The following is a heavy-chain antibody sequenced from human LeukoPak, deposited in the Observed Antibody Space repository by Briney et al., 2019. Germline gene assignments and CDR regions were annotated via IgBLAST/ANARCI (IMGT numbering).Heavy chain of an antibody. V-gene: IGHV3-30*02. D-gene: IGHD2-2*01. CDR1: GFTFSSYG. CDR2: IRYDGSNK. J-gene: IGHJ5*02. CDR3: AKKPYQLSSYNWFDP. Sequence: PGGSLRLSCAASGFTFSSYGMHWVRQAPGKGLEWVAFIRYDGSNKYYADSVKGRFTISRDNSKNTLYLQMNSLRAEDTAVYYCAKKPYQLSSYNWFDPWGQGTLVTVSS.